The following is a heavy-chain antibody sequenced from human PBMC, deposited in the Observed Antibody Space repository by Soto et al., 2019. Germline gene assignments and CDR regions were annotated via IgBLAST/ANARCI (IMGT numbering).Heavy chain of an antibody. CDR1: GGSISSSSYY. CDR3: ARTGTDVLRFLESLLFDY. CDR2: IYYSGST. V-gene: IGHV4-39*01. Sequence: PSETLSLNCTVSGGSISSSSYYWGWIRQPPGKGLEWIGSIYYSGSTYYNPSLKSRVTISVDTSKNQFSLKLSSVTAADTAVYYCARTGTDVLRFLESLLFDYWGQGTLVTVSS. J-gene: IGHJ4*02. D-gene: IGHD3-3*01.